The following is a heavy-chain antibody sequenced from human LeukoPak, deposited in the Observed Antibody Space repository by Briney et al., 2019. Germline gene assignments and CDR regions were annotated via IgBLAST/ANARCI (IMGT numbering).Heavy chain of an antibody. Sequence: GGSLRLSCTASGFTFGDYAMSWVRQAPGKGLEWVVFIRSKAYGWTTEYAASVKGRFTISRDDSKSIAYLQMNSLKTEDTAVYYCTRARGYSYGSYFDYWGQGTLVTVSS. CDR1: GFTFGDYA. CDR2: IRSKAYGWTT. CDR3: TRARGYSYGSYFDY. J-gene: IGHJ4*02. D-gene: IGHD5-18*01. V-gene: IGHV3-49*04.